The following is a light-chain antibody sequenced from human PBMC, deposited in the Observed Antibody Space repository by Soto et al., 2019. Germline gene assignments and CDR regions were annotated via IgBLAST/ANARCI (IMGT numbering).Light chain of an antibody. CDR2: EGS. J-gene: IGLJ2*01. Sequence: QSALTQPASVSGSPGQSITISCTGTSSDVGSYNLVSWYQQHPGKAPKLMIYEGSKRPSGVSNRFSGSKSGNTASLTISGLQAEDEADYYCCSYAGSSTDVVFGGETNLTVL. CDR3: CSYAGSSTDVV. CDR1: SSDVGSYNL. V-gene: IGLV2-23*01.